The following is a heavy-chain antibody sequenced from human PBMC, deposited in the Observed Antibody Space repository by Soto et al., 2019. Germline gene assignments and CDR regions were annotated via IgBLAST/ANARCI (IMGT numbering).Heavy chain of an antibody. J-gene: IGHJ4*02. CDR3: AASEQLVAFDY. D-gene: IGHD6-13*01. CDR1: GDSISSYY. V-gene: IGHV4-59*12. Sequence: SWETLSLTFTVSGDSISSYYWSWIRQPPGKGLEWIGYIYYSGSTNYNPSLKSRVTISVDTSKNQFSLKLSSVTAADKAVYYCAASEQLVAFDYWGQGTLVSVSS. CDR2: IYYSGST.